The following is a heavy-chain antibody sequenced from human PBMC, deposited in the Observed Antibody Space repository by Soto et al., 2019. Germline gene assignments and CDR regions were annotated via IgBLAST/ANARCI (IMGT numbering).Heavy chain of an antibody. CDR3: ARDERGYCTNGVCYNWFDP. CDR1: GGSISSYY. V-gene: IGHV4-59*01. D-gene: IGHD2-8*01. Sequence: SETLSLTCTVSGGSISSYYWSWIRQPPGKGLEWIGYIYYSGSTNYNPSLKSRVTISVDTSKNQFSLKLSSVTAADTAVYYCARDERGYCTNGVCYNWFDPWGQGTLVTVSS. CDR2: IYYSGST. J-gene: IGHJ5*02.